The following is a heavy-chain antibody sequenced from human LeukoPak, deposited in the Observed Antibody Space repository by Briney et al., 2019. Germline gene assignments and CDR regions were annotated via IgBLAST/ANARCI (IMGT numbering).Heavy chain of an antibody. Sequence: ASVKVSCKASGYTFTSYYMHWVRQATGQGLEWMGIINPSGGSTGYAQKFQGRVTMTRDTSTSTVYMELSSLRSEDTAVYYCARGGLDNYNDSSGYILYNWFDPWGQGTLVTVSS. CDR1: GYTFTSYY. CDR2: INPSGGST. CDR3: ARGGLDNYNDSSGYILYNWFDP. V-gene: IGHV1-46*01. D-gene: IGHD3-22*01. J-gene: IGHJ5*02.